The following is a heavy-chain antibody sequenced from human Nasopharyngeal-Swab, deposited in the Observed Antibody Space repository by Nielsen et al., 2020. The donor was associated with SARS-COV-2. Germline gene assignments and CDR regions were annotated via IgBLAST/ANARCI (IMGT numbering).Heavy chain of an antibody. CDR3: ARDGGSYNDY. D-gene: IGHD1-26*01. CDR1: GFTFSSYW. J-gene: IGHJ4*02. Sequence: GESLKISCAASGFTFSSYWMSWVRQAPGKGLEWVANIKQDGSEKYYVDSVKGRFTISRDNAKNSLYLQMNSLRAEETAVYYCARDGGSYNDYWGQGTLVTVSS. CDR2: IKQDGSEK. V-gene: IGHV3-7*01.